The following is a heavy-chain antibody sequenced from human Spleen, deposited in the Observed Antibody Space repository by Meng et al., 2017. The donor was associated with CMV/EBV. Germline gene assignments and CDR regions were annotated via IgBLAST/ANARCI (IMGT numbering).Heavy chain of an antibody. J-gene: IGHJ5*02. Sequence: TCTASGGSISSSDYYWGWIRQPPGKGLEWIGSIYYSGSTYHNPSLKSRVTISVDTSKNQFSLKLSSVTAADTAVYYCARRVQFGWFDPWGQGTLVTVSS. D-gene: IGHD1-1*01. CDR2: IYYSGST. CDR3: ARRVQFGWFDP. CDR1: GGSISSSDYY. V-gene: IGHV4-39*01.